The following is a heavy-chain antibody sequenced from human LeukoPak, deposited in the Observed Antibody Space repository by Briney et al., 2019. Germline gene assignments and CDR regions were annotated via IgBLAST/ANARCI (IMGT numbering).Heavy chain of an antibody. D-gene: IGHD1-26*01. CDR2: ISLTGET. CDR1: GGSISSTNW. J-gene: IGHJ4*02. CDR3: SRESGAFCPFGY. Sequence: PSETLSLTCGVSGGSISSTNWWSWVRHPPGQGLQWIGEISLTGETNYNPSLNGRVTMSLDKSRSQLSLKLTSVTAADTAIYYCSRESGAFCPFGYWGQGTLVIVPP. V-gene: IGHV4-4*02.